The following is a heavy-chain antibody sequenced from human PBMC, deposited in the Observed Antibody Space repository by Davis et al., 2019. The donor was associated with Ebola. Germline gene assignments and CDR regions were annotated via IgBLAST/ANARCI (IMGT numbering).Heavy chain of an antibody. D-gene: IGHD5-12*01. V-gene: IGHV6-1*01. Sequence: HSQTLSLTCAISGDSVSSNSAAWNWIRQSPSRGLEWLGRTYYRSKWYNDYAVSVKSRITINPDTSKNQFSLQLNSVTPEDTAVYYCARAWLDSGYDPYYYYGMDVWGQGTTVTVSS. CDR1: GDSVSSNSAA. CDR3: ARAWLDSGYDPYYYYGMDV. CDR2: TYYRSKWYN. J-gene: IGHJ6*02.